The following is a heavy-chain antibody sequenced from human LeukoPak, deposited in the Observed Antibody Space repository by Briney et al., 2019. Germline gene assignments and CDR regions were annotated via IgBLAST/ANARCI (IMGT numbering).Heavy chain of an antibody. Sequence: SQTLSLTCAISGDSVSSSSAAWNWIRQSPSRGLEWLGRTYYRSKWYNDYAVSVKSRITINPDTSKNQFSLQLNSVTPEDTAVYYCAREFPYSSGWSQTYYYYYMDVWGKGTTVTISS. CDR1: GDSVSSSSAA. CDR3: AREFPYSSGWSQTYYYYYMDV. J-gene: IGHJ6*03. D-gene: IGHD6-19*01. CDR2: TYYRSKWYN. V-gene: IGHV6-1*01.